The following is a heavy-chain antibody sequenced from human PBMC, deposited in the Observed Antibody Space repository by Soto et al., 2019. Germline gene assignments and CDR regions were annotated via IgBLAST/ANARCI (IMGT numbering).Heavy chain of an antibody. V-gene: IGHV1-69*02. J-gene: IGHJ4*02. Sequence: QVQLVQSGAEVKKPGSSVKVSCKASGGTFSSYTISWVRQAPGQGLEWMGRIIPILGIANYAQKFQGRVTITADKSTGTAYMELSSLRSEDTAVYYCARATYYDFWSGYTRGGFDYWGQGTLVTVSS. CDR2: IIPILGIA. CDR1: GGTFSSYT. D-gene: IGHD3-3*01. CDR3: ARATYYDFWSGYTRGGFDY.